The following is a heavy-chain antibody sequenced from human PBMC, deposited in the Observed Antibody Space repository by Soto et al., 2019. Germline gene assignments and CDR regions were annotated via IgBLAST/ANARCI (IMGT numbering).Heavy chain of an antibody. CDR3: ARVPFGLIVGANNLSAP. CDR2: ISAYNGNT. J-gene: IGHJ5*02. CDR1: GYTFTSYG. Sequence: ASVKVSCKASGYTFTSYGISWVRQAPGQGLEWMGWISAYNGNTNYAQKLQGRVTMTTDTSTSTAYMELRRLRSDDTAVYYCARVPFGLIVGANNLSAPWGRGTLVPVSS. D-gene: IGHD1-26*01. V-gene: IGHV1-18*01.